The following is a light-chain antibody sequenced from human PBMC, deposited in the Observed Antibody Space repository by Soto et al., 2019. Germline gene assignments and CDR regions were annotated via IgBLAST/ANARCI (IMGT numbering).Light chain of an antibody. CDR2: DAS. Sequence: VVMTQSPATLSVSPGERATLSCRASQSVRSNLGWYQQKVGQAPRLLIYDASTRATGIPARFSGSGSGTEFTLTISSLQSEDFAVYYCQQYNNWPPITFGQGTRLEIK. V-gene: IGKV3-15*01. CDR3: QQYNNWPPIT. J-gene: IGKJ5*01. CDR1: QSVRSN.